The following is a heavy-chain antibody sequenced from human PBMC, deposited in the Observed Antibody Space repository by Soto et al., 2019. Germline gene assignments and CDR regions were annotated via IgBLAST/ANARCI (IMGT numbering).Heavy chain of an antibody. CDR1: GFTFSSYA. CDR3: ARGQHGLDH. V-gene: IGHV3-30-3*01. J-gene: IGHJ4*02. CDR2: VSNDGRNK. D-gene: IGHD2-8*01. Sequence: QVQLLESGGGVVQPGRSLRLSCAASGFTFSSYAMHWVRQPPGKGLEWVAVVSNDGRNKFYADSVRGRFTISRDNSKNMLYLEMDSLRVEDPAVFYCARGQHGLDHWGQGSLVLVSP.